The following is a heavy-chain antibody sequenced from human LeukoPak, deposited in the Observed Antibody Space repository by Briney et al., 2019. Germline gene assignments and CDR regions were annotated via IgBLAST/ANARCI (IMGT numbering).Heavy chain of an antibody. CDR2: ISSGGTYK. V-gene: IGHV3-21*01. CDR1: GFTFSDYT. D-gene: IGHD2-8*01. Sequence: GGSLRLSCAASGFTFSDYTMNWVRQAPGKGLEWVSSISSGGTYKYYADSVKGRFTISRDNAQNSLYLQMNSLRAEDSSVYYCAREKEPRGTRFDYWGQGTLVTVSS. J-gene: IGHJ4*02. CDR3: AREKEPRGTRFDY.